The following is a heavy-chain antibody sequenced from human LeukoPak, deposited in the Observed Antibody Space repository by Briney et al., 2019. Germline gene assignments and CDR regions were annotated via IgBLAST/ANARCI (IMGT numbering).Heavy chain of an antibody. J-gene: IGHJ6*03. V-gene: IGHV1-3*03. D-gene: IGHD3-10*01. CDR3: ARDGGRYYGSGRSYYMDV. CDR1: GYTFTSYA. CDR2: INAGNGNT. Sequence: ASVKVSCKASGYTFTSYAMHWVRQAPGQRLEGMGWINAGNGNTKYSQEIHGRVTINRDTSASTAYMELSSLRSEDMAVYYCARDGGRYYGSGRSYYMDVWGKGTTVTVSS.